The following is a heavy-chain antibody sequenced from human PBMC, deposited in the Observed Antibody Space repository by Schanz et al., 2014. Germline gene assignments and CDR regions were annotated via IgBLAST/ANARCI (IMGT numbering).Heavy chain of an antibody. J-gene: IGHJ4*02. Sequence: QVQLVESGGGVVQFGRSLRLSCVASGFTFSSYGMHWVRQAPGKGLEWVAVIWYDENNKYYADSVKGRFTMSRDNSKNTLYLQMNSLRAEDTAVYYCARANYRRKINFGYWGRGTLVTVSS. D-gene: IGHD3-10*01. V-gene: IGHV3-33*01. CDR3: ARANYRRKINFGY. CDR2: IWYDENNK. CDR1: GFTFSSYG.